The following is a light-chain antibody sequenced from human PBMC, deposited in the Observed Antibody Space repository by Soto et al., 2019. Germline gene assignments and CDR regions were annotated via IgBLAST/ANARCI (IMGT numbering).Light chain of an antibody. Sequence: DIQMTQSPSSLSASVGDRVTITCRASHTITNYLNWYQQRPGKAPKLLIFHTSTLQSGVPSRFSGNGSGTDFTLMISSLQPEDFATYYCQQTTGSPYTFGQGTKVEI. CDR1: HTITNY. CDR2: HTS. J-gene: IGKJ2*01. CDR3: QQTTGSPYT. V-gene: IGKV1-39*01.